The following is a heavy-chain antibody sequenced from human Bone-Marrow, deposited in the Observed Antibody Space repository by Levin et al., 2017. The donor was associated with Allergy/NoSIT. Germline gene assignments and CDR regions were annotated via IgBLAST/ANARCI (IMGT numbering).Heavy chain of an antibody. V-gene: IGHV3-9*01. J-gene: IGHJ3*01. CDR2: ISWNGDYK. CDR1: GFTFEDYA. Sequence: PGGSLRLSCAASGFTFEDYAMHWVRQSPGKGLEWVAGISWNGDYKKYADSVKGRFTISRDNAKNSLYVQMNSLRSDDTALYYCTKETMFGGVILHDDFDVWGRGTVVVVSS. D-gene: IGHD3-16*01. CDR3: TKETMFGGVILHDDFDV.